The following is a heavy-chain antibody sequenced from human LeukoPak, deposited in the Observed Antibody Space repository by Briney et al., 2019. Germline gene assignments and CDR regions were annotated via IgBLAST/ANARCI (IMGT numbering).Heavy chain of an antibody. CDR1: GGFISSYC. Sequence: AETLSLTCTASGGFISSYCRSWIRQPPGKGLEWVGYIYYSRSTNYNPSLKSRVTISVDTSKTQFSLKLSSVTAADTAVYYCAGAPVYDSSGLDAFDIWGQGTMVTVSS. CDR2: IYYSRST. V-gene: IGHV4-59*01. D-gene: IGHD3-22*01. CDR3: AGAPVYDSSGLDAFDI. J-gene: IGHJ3*02.